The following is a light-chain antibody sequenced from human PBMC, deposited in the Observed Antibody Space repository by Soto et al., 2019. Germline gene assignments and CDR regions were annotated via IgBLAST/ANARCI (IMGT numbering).Light chain of an antibody. Sequence: PGDRATLSCRASQSVSSYLAWYQQKPGQAPRLLIYDASNRATGIPARFSGSGSGTDFTLTISSLEPEDFAVYYCQQRSNWPPLFGPGTKVDIK. V-gene: IGKV3-11*01. J-gene: IGKJ3*01. CDR3: QQRSNWPPL. CDR2: DAS. CDR1: QSVSSY.